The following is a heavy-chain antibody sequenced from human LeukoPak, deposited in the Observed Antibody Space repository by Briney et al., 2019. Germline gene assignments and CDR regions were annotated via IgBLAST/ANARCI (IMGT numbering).Heavy chain of an antibody. CDR3: ARGWRDLEYYYYYYGMDV. Sequence: GGSLRLSCAASGFTFSSYSMNWVRQAPGKGLEWVSSISSSSSYIYYADSVKGRSTISRDNAKNSLYLQMNSLRAEDTAVYYCARGWRDLEYYYYYYGMDVWGQGTTVTVSS. V-gene: IGHV3-21*01. CDR1: GFTFSSYS. J-gene: IGHJ6*02. CDR2: ISSSSSYI. D-gene: IGHD2-21*02.